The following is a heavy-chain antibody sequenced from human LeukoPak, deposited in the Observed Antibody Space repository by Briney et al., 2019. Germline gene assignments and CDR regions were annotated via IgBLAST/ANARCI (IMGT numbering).Heavy chain of an antibody. V-gene: IGHV3-23*01. J-gene: IGHJ4*02. CDR2: ISGSGGST. D-gene: IGHD2-2*01. Sequence: GGSLRLSCAASGFTSSSYAMSWVRQAPGKGLEWVSAISGSGGSTYYADSVKGRFTISRDNSKNSLYLQMNSLRAEDTAVYYCARVRELCSSTSCSYYFDYWGQGTLVTVSS. CDR1: GFTSSSYA. CDR3: ARVRELCSSTSCSYYFDY.